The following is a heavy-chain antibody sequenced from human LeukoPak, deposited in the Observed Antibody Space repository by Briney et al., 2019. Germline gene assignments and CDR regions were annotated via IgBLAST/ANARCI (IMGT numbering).Heavy chain of an antibody. CDR2: TYYRSKWYN. D-gene: IGHD6-19*01. Sequence: SQTLSLTCAVSGDSVSSNSAAWNWIRQSPSRGLEWLGRTYYRSKWYNDYAVSVKSRITINPDTSKNQFSLQLNSVTPEDTAVYYCARGHSTQWMAGVLFDYWGQGTLVTVSS. CDR1: GDSVSSNSAA. V-gene: IGHV6-1*01. CDR3: ARGHSTQWMAGVLFDY. J-gene: IGHJ4*02.